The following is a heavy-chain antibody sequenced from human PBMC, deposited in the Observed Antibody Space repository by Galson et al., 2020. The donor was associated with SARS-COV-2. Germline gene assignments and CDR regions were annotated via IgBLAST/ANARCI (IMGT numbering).Heavy chain of an antibody. Sequence: GESLKISCQASGYIFTTYGINWVRQAPGQGLEWMGWIGPYTGETKYAQKFQGRVIMTTDTSTNTAYMELRSLKSDDTAVYYCARWTTNYGRYFRHWGQGTLVTVSS. J-gene: IGHJ1*01. D-gene: IGHD4-17*01. CDR2: IGPYTGET. CDR3: ARWTTNYGRYFRH. V-gene: IGHV1-18*04. CDR1: GYIFTTYG.